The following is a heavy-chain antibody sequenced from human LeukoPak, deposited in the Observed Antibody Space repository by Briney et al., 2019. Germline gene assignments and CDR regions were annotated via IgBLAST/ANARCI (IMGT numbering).Heavy chain of an antibody. Sequence: GGSLRLSCAASGFTFSSYSMNWVRQAPGKGLEWVSSISSSSSTMYYADSVKGRFSISRDNAKKSLYLQMNSLRAEDTAVYYCARDHHRRLYDSQARDTFDIWGQGTMVTVSS. CDR3: ARDHHRRLYDSQARDTFDI. J-gene: IGHJ3*02. CDR2: ISSSSSTM. D-gene: IGHD3-22*01. V-gene: IGHV3-48*01. CDR1: GFTFSSYS.